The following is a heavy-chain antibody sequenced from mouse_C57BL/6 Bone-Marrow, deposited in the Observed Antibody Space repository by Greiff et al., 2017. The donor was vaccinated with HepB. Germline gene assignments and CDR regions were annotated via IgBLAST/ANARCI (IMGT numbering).Heavy chain of an antibody. D-gene: IGHD2-2*01. CDR3: AREGAYGYDLYWYFDV. Sequence: VQLQQSGPELVKPGASVKLSCKASGYTFTSYDINWVKQRPGQGLEWIGWIYPRDGSTKYNEKFKGKATLTVDTSSSTAYMELHSLTSEDSAVYLCAREGAYGYDLYWYFDVWGTGTTVTVSS. J-gene: IGHJ1*03. V-gene: IGHV1-85*01. CDR1: GYTFTSYD. CDR2: IYPRDGST.